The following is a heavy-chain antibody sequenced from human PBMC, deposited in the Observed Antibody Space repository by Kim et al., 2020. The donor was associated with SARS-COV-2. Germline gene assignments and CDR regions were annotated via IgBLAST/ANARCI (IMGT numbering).Heavy chain of an antibody. V-gene: IGHV4-34*01. CDR3: ARVRAAQLIVVPAATRWGYYGMDV. J-gene: IGHJ6*02. CDR1: GGSFSGYY. CDR2: INHSGST. Sequence: SETLSLTCAVYGGSFSGYYWSWIRQPPGKGLEWIGEINHSGSTNYNPSLKSRVTISVDTSKNQFSLKLSSVTAADTAVYYCARVRAAQLIVVPAATRWGYYGMDVWGQGTTVTVSS. D-gene: IGHD2-2*01.